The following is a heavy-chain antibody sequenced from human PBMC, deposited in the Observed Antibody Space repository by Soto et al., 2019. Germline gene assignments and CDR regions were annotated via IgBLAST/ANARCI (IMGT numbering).Heavy chain of an antibody. CDR3: ARALIAAAAPLRYFDL. CDR1: GGSFSGYY. V-gene: IGHV4-34*01. J-gene: IGHJ2*01. D-gene: IGHD6-13*01. Sequence: QVQLQQWGAGLLKPSETLSLTCAVYGGSFSGYYWSWIRQPPGKGLEWIGEINHSGSTNYNPSLKSRVTISVDTSKNQFSLKLSSVTAADTAVYYCARALIAAAAPLRYFDLWGRGNLVTVSS. CDR2: INHSGST.